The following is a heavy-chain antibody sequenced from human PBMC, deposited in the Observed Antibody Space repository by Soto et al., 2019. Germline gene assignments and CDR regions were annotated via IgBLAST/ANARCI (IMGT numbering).Heavy chain of an antibody. V-gene: IGHV3-74*01. D-gene: IGHD6-6*01. J-gene: IGHJ4*02. CDR3: AIDRPGPQYYFDY. CDR2: INTDGSGT. Sequence: EVQLVESGGGLVQPGGSLRLSCAASGFTVSSDWMHWVRQAPGKGLVWVSRINTDGSGTTYADSVKGRFTISRDNAKNMVYLQMNSLRAEDTPVYYCAIDRPGPQYYFDYWGLGNMVTVSS. CDR1: GFTVSSDW.